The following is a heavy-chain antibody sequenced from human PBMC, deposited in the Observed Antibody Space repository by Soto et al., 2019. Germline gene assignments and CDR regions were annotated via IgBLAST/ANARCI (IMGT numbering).Heavy chain of an antibody. CDR1: GGSISSYY. CDR2: IYYSGST. D-gene: IGHD6-13*01. CDR3: ARRYGRVFDF. J-gene: IGHJ4*02. V-gene: IGHV4-59*01. Sequence: QVQLQESGPGLVKPSETLSLTCTVSGGSISSYYWSWIRQPPGKGLEWIGYIYYSGSTNYNPSLKSRVPISVGTSKHQFSLTLGSVTAADTAVYYCARRYGRVFDFWGQGTLVTVSS.